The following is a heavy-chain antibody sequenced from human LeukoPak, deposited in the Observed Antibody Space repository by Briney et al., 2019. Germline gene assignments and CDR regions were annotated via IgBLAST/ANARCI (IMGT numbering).Heavy chain of an antibody. V-gene: IGHV4-59*08. Sequence: SETLSLTCTVSGGSISSYYWGWIRQPPGKGLEWIGYIYYSGSTNYNPSLKSRVTISVDTSKNQFSLKLSSVTAADTAVYYCARQKYYDILTGYYLYYFDYWGQGTLVTVSS. CDR2: IYYSGST. J-gene: IGHJ4*02. D-gene: IGHD3-9*01. CDR3: ARQKYYDILTGYYLYYFDY. CDR1: GGSISSYY.